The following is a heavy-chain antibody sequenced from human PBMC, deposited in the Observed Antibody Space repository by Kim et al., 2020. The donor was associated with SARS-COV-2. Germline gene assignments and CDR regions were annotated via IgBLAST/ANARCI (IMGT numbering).Heavy chain of an antibody. J-gene: IGHJ5*02. CDR3: AKDSMAVTGSHWFDP. CDR1: GSTFSRYG. V-gene: IGHV3-30*18. CDR2: ILYDGSNQ. D-gene: IGHD6-19*01. Sequence: GGSLRLSCAASGSTFSRYGMHWVRQAPGKGLEWVAVILYDGSNQYYADSVKGRFTISRDNSKSTLYLQMSSLRFEDTAMYYCAKDSMAVTGSHWFDPWGQGTLVTVSS.